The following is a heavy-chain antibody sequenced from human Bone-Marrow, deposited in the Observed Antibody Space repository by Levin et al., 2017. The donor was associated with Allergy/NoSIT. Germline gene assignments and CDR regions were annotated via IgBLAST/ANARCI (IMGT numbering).Heavy chain of an antibody. J-gene: IGHJ5*02. Sequence: PSETLSLTCTVSGGSISSGSYYWSWIRQPAGKPLEWIGRISRSGSPNYNPSLKSRLTISVDTSKNQFSLKLSSVTAADTAVYDCARGAYGSGSRNWFDPWCHGTLVTVSS. D-gene: IGHD3-10*01. CDR1: GGSISSGSYY. CDR3: ARGAYGSGSRNWFDP. CDR2: ISRSGSP. V-gene: IGHV4-61*02.